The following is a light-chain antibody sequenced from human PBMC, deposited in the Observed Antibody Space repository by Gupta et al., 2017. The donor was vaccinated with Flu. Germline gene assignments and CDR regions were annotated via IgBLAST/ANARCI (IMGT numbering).Light chain of an antibody. CDR2: RDS. CDR3: AAWDDSLRTWV. J-gene: IGLJ3*02. Sequence: QSVLPQPPSASGTPWHRVTMSCSGSSSNTEDNGVYWYQPFPGTAPNLLISRDSQRPSGVPDRFSGSKSGTSASLAISGLRSEDEADYYCAAWDDSLRTWVFGGGTKLTVL. CDR1: SSNTEDNG. V-gene: IGLV1-47*01.